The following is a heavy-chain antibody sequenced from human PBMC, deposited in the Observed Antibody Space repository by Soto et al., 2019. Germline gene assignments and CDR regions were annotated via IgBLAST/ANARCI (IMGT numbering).Heavy chain of an antibody. CDR3: ARVAFGGVIVDTTRRSRLDRMDA. J-gene: IGHJ6*02. CDR1: GGSFSGYY. D-gene: IGHD3-16*02. CDR2: INHSGST. Sequence: SETMYLTCAVYGGSFSGYYWSWIRQPPGKGLEWIGEINHSGSTNYNPSLKSRVTISVDTSKNQFSLKLSSVTAADTAVYYCARVAFGGVIVDTTRRSRLDRMDAWAQGTT. V-gene: IGHV4-34*01.